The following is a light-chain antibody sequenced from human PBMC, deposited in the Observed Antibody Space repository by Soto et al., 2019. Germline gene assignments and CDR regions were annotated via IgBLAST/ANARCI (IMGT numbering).Light chain of an antibody. CDR3: QTWVGTANVV. Sequence: QPVLTQSPSASAALGASVKVTCTVSSGHSSYAIAWHQQQPEKGPRYLMKLNSDGSHSKGDGIPDRFSGSSSGAERYLTISSLQSEDEADYYCQTWVGTANVVFGGGTKVTVL. J-gene: IGLJ2*01. CDR1: SGHSSYA. CDR2: LNSDGSH. V-gene: IGLV4-69*01.